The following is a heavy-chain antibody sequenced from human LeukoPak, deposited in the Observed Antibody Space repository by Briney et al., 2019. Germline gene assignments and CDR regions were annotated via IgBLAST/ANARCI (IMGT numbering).Heavy chain of an antibody. CDR3: VSRDNSGWNYFDY. J-gene: IGHJ4*02. D-gene: IGHD5-12*01. CDR1: GDSVNSHY. Sequence: PSETLSLTCTVSGDSVNSHYWGLIRQPPGKGLEWIGDIYYSGSTKYKPSLRSRVTIYPSKHHLSLQLSSVLAADTAIYYCVSRDNSGWNYFDYWGQGILVTVSS. V-gene: IGHV4-59*08. CDR2: IYYSGST.